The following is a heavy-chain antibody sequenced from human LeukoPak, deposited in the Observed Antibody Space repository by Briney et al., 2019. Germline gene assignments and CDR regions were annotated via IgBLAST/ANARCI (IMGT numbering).Heavy chain of an antibody. Sequence: GGSLRLSCAASGFTVSSNYMSWVHQAPGKGLEWVSVIYSGGSTYYADSVKGRFTISRDNSKNTLYLQMNSLRAEDTAVYYCARGSGWYYYFDYWGQGTLVTVSS. CDR1: GFTVSSNY. J-gene: IGHJ4*02. D-gene: IGHD6-19*01. CDR2: IYSGGST. V-gene: IGHV3-53*01. CDR3: ARGSGWYYYFDY.